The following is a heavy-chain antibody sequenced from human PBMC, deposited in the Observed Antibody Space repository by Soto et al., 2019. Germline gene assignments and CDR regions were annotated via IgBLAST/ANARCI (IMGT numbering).Heavy chain of an antibody. J-gene: IGHJ4*02. CDR2: VSHDGINT. D-gene: IGHD1-26*01. V-gene: IGHV3-30-3*01. Sequence: QVQLVESGGGVVQPGRSLRLSCAASGFTFTNYPMHWVRQAPGKGLEWVAVVSHDGINTYYADSVKGRFTISRDNSKNTLYLLLNSLRTEDTAVFYCAREKTVGGIRLDNWGQGTLVTVSS. CDR1: GFTFTNYP. CDR3: AREKTVGGIRLDN.